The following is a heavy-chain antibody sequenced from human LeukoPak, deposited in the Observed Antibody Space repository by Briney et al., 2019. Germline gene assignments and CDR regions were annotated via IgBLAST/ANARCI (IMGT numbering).Heavy chain of an antibody. CDR2: IKEDGSEK. V-gene: IGHV3-7*01. Sequence: GGSLRLSCAASGFTFSRYWMSWVRQAPGKGLEWVANIKEDGSEKYYVESVKGRFSISRDNAKNSLYLRMDSLRAEDTAVYYCARARSGYYYDYWGQGTLVTVSS. CDR3: ARARSGYYYDY. D-gene: IGHD3-3*01. J-gene: IGHJ4*02. CDR1: GFTFSRYW.